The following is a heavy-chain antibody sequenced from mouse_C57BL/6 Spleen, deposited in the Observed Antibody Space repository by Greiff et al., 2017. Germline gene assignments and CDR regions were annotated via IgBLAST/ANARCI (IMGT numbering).Heavy chain of an antibody. CDR3: ARGWDGGYFDV. CDR2: IRNKANGYTT. V-gene: IGHV7-3*01. J-gene: IGHJ1*03. D-gene: IGHD4-1*01. Sequence: EVQRVESGGGLVQPGGSLSLSCAASGFTFTDYYMSWVRQPPGQALEWLGFIRNKANGYTTEYSASVKGRFTISRDNSQSILYLQMNALRAEDSATDYCARGWDGGYFDVWGTGTTVTVSS. CDR1: GFTFTDYY.